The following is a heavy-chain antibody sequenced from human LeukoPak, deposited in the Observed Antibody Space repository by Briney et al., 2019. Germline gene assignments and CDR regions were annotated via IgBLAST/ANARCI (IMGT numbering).Heavy chain of an antibody. CDR1: GGSISSGGYY. D-gene: IGHD2-15*01. Sequence: SETLSLTCTVSGGSISSGGYYWSWIRQHPGKGLEWIGYIYYSGSTYYNPSLKSRVTISVGTSKNQFSLKLSSVTAADTAVYYCARVASLEYYYYGMDVWGQGTTVTVSS. CDR3: ARVASLEYYYYGMDV. V-gene: IGHV4-31*03. J-gene: IGHJ6*02. CDR2: IYYSGST.